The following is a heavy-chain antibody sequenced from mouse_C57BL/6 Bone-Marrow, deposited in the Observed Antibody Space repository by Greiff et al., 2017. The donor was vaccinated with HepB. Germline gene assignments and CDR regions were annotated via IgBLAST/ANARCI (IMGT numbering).Heavy chain of an antibody. J-gene: IGHJ1*03. CDR2: ISDGGSYT. CDR3: ARDRNGSRYFDV. CDR1: GFTFSSYA. Sequence: DVQLVESGGGLVKPGGSLKLSCAASGFTFSSYAMSWVRQTPEKRLEWVAAISDGGSYTYYPDNVKGRFTISRDNAKNNLYLQMSNLKSEDTAMYYCARDRNGSRYFDVWGTGTTVTVAS. D-gene: IGHD1-1*01. V-gene: IGHV5-4*01.